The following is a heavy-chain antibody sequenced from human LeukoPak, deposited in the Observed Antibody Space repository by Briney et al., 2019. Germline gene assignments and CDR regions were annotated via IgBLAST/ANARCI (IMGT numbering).Heavy chain of an antibody. CDR3: ARDLSSGWIHAD. CDR2: INPNSGGT. V-gene: IGHV1-2*06. J-gene: IGHJ4*02. CDR1: GYTFTGYY. Sequence: ASVKVSCKASGYTFTGYYMHWVRQTPGQGLEWMGRINPNSGGTNYAQKFQGRVTMTRDTSISTAYMELSRLRSDDTAVYYCARDLSSGWIHADWGQGTLVTVSS. D-gene: IGHD6-19*01.